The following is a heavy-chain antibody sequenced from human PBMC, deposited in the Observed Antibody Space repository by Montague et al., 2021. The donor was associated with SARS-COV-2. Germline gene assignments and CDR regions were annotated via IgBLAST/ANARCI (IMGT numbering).Heavy chain of an antibody. V-gene: IGHV4-39*01. J-gene: IGHJ4*02. D-gene: IGHD3-22*01. Sequence: SETLSLTCTVSGGSISSSSYYWGWIRQPPGKGLEWIGSFYYSGSTYYNPSLKSRVTISVDTSKNQFSLKLSSVTAADTAVYYCARHGKTRIAMIVVVIGYFDYWGQGTRVTVSS. CDR1: GGSISSSSYY. CDR2: FYYSGST. CDR3: ARHGKTRIAMIVVVIGYFDY.